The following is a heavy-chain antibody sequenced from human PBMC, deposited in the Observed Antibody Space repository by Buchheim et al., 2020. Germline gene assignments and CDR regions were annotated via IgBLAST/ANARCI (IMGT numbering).Heavy chain of an antibody. J-gene: IGHJ4*02. CDR1: GGSVSSGSYY. D-gene: IGHD3-22*01. Sequence: QVQLQESGPGLVKPSETLSLTCTVSGGSVSSGSYYWSWIRQPPGKGLEWIGYIYYSGSTNYNPSLKNRVTISVDTSKNQFSLKLSSVTAADTAVYYCATVGAGYYYDSSGYSVGYWGQGTL. CDR2: IYYSGST. CDR3: ATVGAGYYYDSSGYSVGY. V-gene: IGHV4-61*01.